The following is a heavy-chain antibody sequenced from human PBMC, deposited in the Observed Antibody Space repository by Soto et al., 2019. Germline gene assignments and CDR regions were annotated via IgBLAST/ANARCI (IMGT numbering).Heavy chain of an antibody. J-gene: IGHJ4*02. Sequence: ASVKVSCKASGYTFTDSFIHWVRQAPGQGLEWMGWINPNNGRTTLAPNFQGRVTLSRDTSINTAYMHLSRQRSDDTAVYYCAREDADRGSFDFWGQGTLVTVSS. CDR2: INPNNGRT. CDR3: AREDADRGSFDF. CDR1: GYTFTDSF. V-gene: IGHV1-2*02.